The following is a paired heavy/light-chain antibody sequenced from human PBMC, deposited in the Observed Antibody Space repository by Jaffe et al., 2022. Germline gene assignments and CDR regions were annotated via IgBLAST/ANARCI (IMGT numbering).Heavy chain of an antibody. Sequence: QVQLQESGPGLVKPSQTLSLTCTVSGGSISSGSYYWSWIRQPAGKGLEWIGRIYTSGSTNYNPSLKSRVTISVDTSKNQFSLKLSSVTAADTAVYYCARDPVGVVRGVIYDDAFDIWGQGTMVTVSS. CDR2: IYTSGST. CDR1: GGSISSGSYY. CDR3: ARDPVGVVRGVIYDDAFDI. V-gene: IGHV4-61*02. D-gene: IGHD3-10*01. J-gene: IGHJ3*02.
Light chain of an antibody. CDR1: SSNIGNNA. J-gene: IGLJ3*02. CDR3: AAWDDSLNGRV. CDR2: YDD. V-gene: IGLV1-36*01. Sequence: QSVLTQPPSVSEAPRQRVTISCSGSSSNIGNNAVNWYQQLPGKAPKLLIYYDDLLPSGVSDRFSGSKSGTSASLAISGLQSEDEADYYCAAWDDSLNGRVFGGGTKLTVL.